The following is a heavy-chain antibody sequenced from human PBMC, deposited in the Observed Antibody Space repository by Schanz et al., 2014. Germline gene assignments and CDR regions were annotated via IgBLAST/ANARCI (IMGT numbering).Heavy chain of an antibody. CDR3: AKSDAFDI. J-gene: IGHJ3*02. Sequence: VQLVESGGGVVQPGGSLRLSCSASTFTFDHYAMTWVRQAPGKGLEWVAAVSSRSDEIKYADSVRGRFTISRDNSKNTLYLQMNSLRAEDTAVYYCAKSDAFDIWGQGTLVTVSS. CDR2: VSSRSDEI. CDR1: TFTFDHYA. V-gene: IGHV3-23*04.